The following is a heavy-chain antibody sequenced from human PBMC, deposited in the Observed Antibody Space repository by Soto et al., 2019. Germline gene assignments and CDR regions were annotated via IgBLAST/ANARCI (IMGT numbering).Heavy chain of an antibody. CDR1: GGSISSYY. J-gene: IGHJ1*01. CDR3: ARGWGGYFQH. Sequence: QVQLRESGPGLVKTSETLSLTCTVSGGSISSYYWSWIRQPPGKGLEWIGYIYYSGSTNYNPSLKSRVSISVDTSKNQFSLKLSSVTAADTAVYYCARGWGGYFQHWGQGTLVTVSS. D-gene: IGHD7-27*01. CDR2: IYYSGST. V-gene: IGHV4-59*01.